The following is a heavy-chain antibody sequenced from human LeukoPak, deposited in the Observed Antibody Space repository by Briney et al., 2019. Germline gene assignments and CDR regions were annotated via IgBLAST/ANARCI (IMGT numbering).Heavy chain of an antibody. CDR2: VYSGGYT. CDR1: GFTASSNY. CDR3: TRVAFLGGYSQAFDI. J-gene: IGHJ3*02. D-gene: IGHD3-22*01. Sequence: GGSLRLSCAASGFTASSNYMSRVRPAPGKGLEWVSVVYSGGYTHYTDSVMGRFTISRDNSRNTLYLQMNGLRVEDSAVYYCTRVAFLGGYSQAFDIWGQGTMVTVSS. V-gene: IGHV3-53*01.